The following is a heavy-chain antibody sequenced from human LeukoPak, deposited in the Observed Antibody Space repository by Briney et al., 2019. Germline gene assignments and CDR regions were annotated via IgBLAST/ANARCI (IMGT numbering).Heavy chain of an antibody. CDR1: GGSISSRSYY. Sequence: SETLSLTCTVSGGSISSRSYYWGWLRQPPGKGPEWITSIYYGGSTYYNPSLKSRVTISVDTSQNQFSLKLISVTAADTAVHYCARESRNNAYYSRIWDHWGQGTLVTVSS. J-gene: IGHJ4*02. D-gene: IGHD3-16*01. V-gene: IGHV4-39*07. CDR3: ARESRNNAYYSRIWDH. CDR2: IYYGGST.